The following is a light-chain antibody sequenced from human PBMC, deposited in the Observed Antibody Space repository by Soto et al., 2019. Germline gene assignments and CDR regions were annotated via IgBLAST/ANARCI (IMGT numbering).Light chain of an antibody. J-gene: IGLJ1*01. CDR3: SSYAGSNIA. Sequence: QSALTQPPSASGSPGQSVTISCTGTSSDVGGYNYVSWYQQYPGKAPKFIIYEVNKRPSGVPDRFSGSKSGNTASLTVSGLQAEDEADYYCSSYAGSNIAFGTGTKVTVL. CDR1: SSDVGGYNY. CDR2: EVN. V-gene: IGLV2-8*01.